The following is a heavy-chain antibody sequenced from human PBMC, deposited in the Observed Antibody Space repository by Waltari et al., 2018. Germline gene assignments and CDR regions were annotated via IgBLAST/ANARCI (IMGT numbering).Heavy chain of an antibody. CDR3: AREEVYCSGGSCYSLYGWFDT. D-gene: IGHD2-15*01. V-gene: IGHV4-34*01. CDR1: GGSFSGYY. J-gene: IGHJ5*02. Sequence: QEQLQQWGAGLLKPSETLSLTCAVYGGSFSGYYWSWIRQPPGKGLEGMGEINHSGSTNYKPSLKSRVTISVDTSKNQFSLKLSSVTAADTAVYYCAREEVYCSGGSCYSLYGWFDTWGQGTLVTVSS. CDR2: INHSGST.